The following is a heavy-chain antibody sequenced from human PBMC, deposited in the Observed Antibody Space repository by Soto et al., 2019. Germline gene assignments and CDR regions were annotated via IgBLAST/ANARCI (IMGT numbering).Heavy chain of an antibody. CDR1: WFSLSNARMG. CDR3: ARIVGCSSTSCYDGQFDY. Sequence: QVPLKESGPVLVKPTEPLTLTCTVSWFSLSNARMGVSWIRQPPGKALEWLAHIFSNDEKSYSTSLKSRHTISKDTSNSQMVLTMTNMDPVDTATYYCARIVGCSSTSCYDGQFDYWGQGTLVTVSS. D-gene: IGHD2-2*01. CDR2: IFSNDEK. V-gene: IGHV2-26*01. J-gene: IGHJ4*02.